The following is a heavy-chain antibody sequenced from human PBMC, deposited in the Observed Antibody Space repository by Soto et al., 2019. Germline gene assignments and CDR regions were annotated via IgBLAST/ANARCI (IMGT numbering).Heavy chain of an antibody. J-gene: IGHJ4*02. CDR1: GFTFSSFD. Sequence: VLLVESGGGLVQPGGSLRLSCEASGFTFSSFDMHWVRQATGKCLEWVSGIGAAGDTYYPGSVRGRFTISRENAKKSLYLQMKSRRAGDAAVYYCARCRGWGFDYWGQGTLVTVSS. D-gene: IGHD7-27*01. CDR3: ARCRGWGFDY. CDR2: IGAAGDT. V-gene: IGHV3-13*01.